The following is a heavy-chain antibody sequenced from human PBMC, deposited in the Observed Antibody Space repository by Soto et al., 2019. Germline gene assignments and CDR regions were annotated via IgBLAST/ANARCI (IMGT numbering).Heavy chain of an antibody. CDR1: GFTVSSNY. CDR2: IYSGGST. CDR3: ARDPSSGGVAAFDI. Sequence: GGSLRLSCAASGFTVSSNYMSWVRQAPGKGLEWVSVIYSGGSTYYADSVKGRFTISRDNSKNTLYLQMNSLRAEDTAVYYCARDPSSGGVAAFDIWGQGTMVTLSS. V-gene: IGHV3-66*01. J-gene: IGHJ3*02. D-gene: IGHD6-19*01.